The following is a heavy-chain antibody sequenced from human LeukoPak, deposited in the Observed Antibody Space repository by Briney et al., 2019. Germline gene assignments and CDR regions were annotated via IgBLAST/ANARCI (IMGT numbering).Heavy chain of an antibody. CDR1: GGSISSSNW. Sequence: SETLSLTCAVSGGSISSSNWWTWVRQPPGKGLGWIGEVYHSGSTNYNPSLKSRVTLSVDKTKNQFSLKLTSVTAADTAVYYGARDRGRYFDLWGRGTLVTVSS. J-gene: IGHJ2*01. V-gene: IGHV4-4*02. CDR3: ARDRGRYFDL. CDR2: VYHSGST.